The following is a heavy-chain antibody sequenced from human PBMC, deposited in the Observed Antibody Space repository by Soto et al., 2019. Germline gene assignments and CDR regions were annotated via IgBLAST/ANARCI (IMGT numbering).Heavy chain of an antibody. CDR1: GGSISSGDYY. V-gene: IGHV4-30-4*02. CDR3: ASSNIAAAGFYYYGMDV. D-gene: IGHD6-13*01. J-gene: IGHJ6*02. Sequence: PSETLSLTCTVSGGSISSGDYYWSWIRQPPGKGLEWIGYIYYSGSTYYNPSLKSRVTISVDTSKNQFSLNLSSVTAADTAVYYCASSNIAAAGFYYYGMDVWGRGTTVTVSS. CDR2: IYYSGST.